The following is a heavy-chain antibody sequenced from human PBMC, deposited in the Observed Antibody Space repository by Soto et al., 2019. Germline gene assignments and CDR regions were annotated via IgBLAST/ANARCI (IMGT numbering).Heavy chain of an antibody. CDR1: GGTFSSYA. CDR3: ARVPTSVTNYYYYYGMDV. CDR2: IIPIFGTA. J-gene: IGHJ6*02. Sequence: QVQLVQSGAKMKKPGSSVKVSSKASGGTFSSYAISWVRQAPGQGLEWMGGIIPIFGTANYAQKFQGRVTITADESTSTAYMELSSLRSEDMAVYYCARVPTSVTNYYYYYGMDVWGQGTTVTVSS. D-gene: IGHD4-17*01. V-gene: IGHV1-69*12.